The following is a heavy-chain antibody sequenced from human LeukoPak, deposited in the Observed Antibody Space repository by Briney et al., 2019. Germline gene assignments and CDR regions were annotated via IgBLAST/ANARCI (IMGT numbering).Heavy chain of an antibody. CDR3: ARVAKHFRGGLSFYYMDV. CDR1: GGSISTYY. Sequence: PSETLSLTCTVSGGSISTYYWSWIRQPAGKGLEWIGHIYTSGSTNYNPSLKSRVTMSIDTSQNQFSLKVISVTAADTAVYYCARVAKHFRGGLSFYYMDVWGKGTTVTISS. D-gene: IGHD3-10*01. V-gene: IGHV4-4*07. J-gene: IGHJ6*03. CDR2: IYTSGST.